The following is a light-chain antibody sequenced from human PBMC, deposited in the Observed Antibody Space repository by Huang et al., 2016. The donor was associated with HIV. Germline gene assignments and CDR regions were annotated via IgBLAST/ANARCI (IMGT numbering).Light chain of an antibody. V-gene: IGKV3-15*01. CDR3: QQYSDRPPWT. CDR2: GAS. J-gene: IGKJ1*01. Sequence: IVMTQSPATLSVSPGEGATLSCRASQSVGSNLAWYQQRPGQAPRLLIYGASTRATGGAVRFSGRGSGTDFTLTISGPQSEDSAVYYCQQYSDRPPWTFGQGTKVE. CDR1: QSVGSN.